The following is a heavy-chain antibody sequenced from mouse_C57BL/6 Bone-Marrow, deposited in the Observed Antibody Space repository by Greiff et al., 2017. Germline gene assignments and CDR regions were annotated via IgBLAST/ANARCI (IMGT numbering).Heavy chain of an antibody. V-gene: IGHV1-26*01. CDR1: GYTFTDYY. CDR3: ARHSSKYFDV. J-gene: IGHJ1*03. D-gene: IGHD1-1*01. CDR2: INPNNGGT. Sequence: VQLQQSGPELVKPGASVKISCKASGYTFTDYYMNWVKQSHGKSLEWIGDINPNNGGTSYNQKFKGKATLTVDKSSSTAYMELRSLTSEDSAVYYCARHSSKYFDVWGTGTTVTVSS.